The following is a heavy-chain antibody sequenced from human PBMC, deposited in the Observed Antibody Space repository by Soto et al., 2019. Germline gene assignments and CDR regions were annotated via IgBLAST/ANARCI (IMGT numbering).Heavy chain of an antibody. CDR1: GYTFTGYY. V-gene: IGHV1-2*04. CDR2: INPNSGGT. CDR3: ARGVRRYYDSSGYYFFDY. D-gene: IGHD3-22*01. J-gene: IGHJ4*02. Sequence: QVQLVQSGAEVKKPGASVKVSCKASGYTFTGYYMHWVRQAPGQGLEWMGWINPNSGGTNYAQKFQGWVTMTRDTXIXTXYMELSRLRSDDTAVYYCARGVRRYYDSSGYYFFDYWGQGTLVTVSS.